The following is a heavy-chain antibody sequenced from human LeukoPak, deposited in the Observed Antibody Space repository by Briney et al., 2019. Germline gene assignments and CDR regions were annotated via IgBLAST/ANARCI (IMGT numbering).Heavy chain of an antibody. CDR3: ARPSGSVVVKNNAFDI. CDR2: ISAYNGNT. Sequence: ASVKVSCKASGYTFTSYGISWVRQAPGQGLEWMGWISAYNGNTNYAQKLQGRVTMTTDTSTSTAYMELRSLRSDDTAVYYCARPSGSVVVKNNAFDIWGQGTMVTVSS. V-gene: IGHV1-18*01. CDR1: GYTFTSYG. D-gene: IGHD2-21*01. J-gene: IGHJ3*02.